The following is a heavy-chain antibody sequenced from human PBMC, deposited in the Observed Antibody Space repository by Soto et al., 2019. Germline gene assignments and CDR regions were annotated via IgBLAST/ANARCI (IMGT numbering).Heavy chain of an antibody. CDR1: GYTFTGYY. CDR3: ARAKSYSNLFDY. Sequence: ASVKVSCKASGYTFTGYYMHWVRQAPGQGLEWMGWINPNSGGTNYAQRFQGRVSMTRDTSISAAYMELSRLRSDDTAVYYCARAKSYSNLFDYWGQGTLVTVSS. D-gene: IGHD4-4*01. J-gene: IGHJ4*02. V-gene: IGHV1-2*02. CDR2: INPNSGGT.